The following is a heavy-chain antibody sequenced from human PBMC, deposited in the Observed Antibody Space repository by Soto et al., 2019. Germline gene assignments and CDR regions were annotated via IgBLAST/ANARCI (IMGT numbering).Heavy chain of an antibody. J-gene: IGHJ4*02. CDR1: GGSISSGGYY. Sequence: SETLSLTCTVSGGSISSGGYYWSWIRQHPGKGLEWTGYIYYSGSTYYNPSLKSRVTISVDTSKNQFSLKLSSVTAADTAVYYCARDVPDYYDSSGPEGYWGQGTQVTVSS. CDR2: IYYSGST. V-gene: IGHV4-31*03. CDR3: ARDVPDYYDSSGPEGY. D-gene: IGHD3-22*01.